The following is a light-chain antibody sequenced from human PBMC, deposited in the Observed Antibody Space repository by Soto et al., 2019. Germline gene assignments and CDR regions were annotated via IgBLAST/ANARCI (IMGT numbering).Light chain of an antibody. CDR2: DVS. J-gene: IGLJ1*01. CDR3: KSFTTRDTYV. Sequence: QSALTQPASVSGSPGQSIAISCTGTSSDVGAYNYVSWYLQYPGKPPKLVIFDVSFRPSGVSNRFSGSKSGNTASLTISGLHAEDEADYYCKSFTTRDTYVFGTGTKLTVL. V-gene: IGLV2-14*01. CDR1: SSDVGAYNY.